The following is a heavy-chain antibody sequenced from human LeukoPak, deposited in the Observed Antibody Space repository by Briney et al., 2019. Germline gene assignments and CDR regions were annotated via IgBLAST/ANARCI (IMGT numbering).Heavy chain of an antibody. CDR2: IYYSGSA. CDR1: GGSISRYY. D-gene: IGHD3-16*01. J-gene: IGHJ4*02. V-gene: IGHV4-59*12. Sequence: TSETLSLTCNVSGGSISRYYWSWLRQPPGTGLEWIGYIYYSGSADYNPSLKSRVTMSVDTSKNQFSLKLSSVTAADTAVYYCARSSTFGGVDEYWGQGTLVTVSS. CDR3: ARSSTFGGVDEY.